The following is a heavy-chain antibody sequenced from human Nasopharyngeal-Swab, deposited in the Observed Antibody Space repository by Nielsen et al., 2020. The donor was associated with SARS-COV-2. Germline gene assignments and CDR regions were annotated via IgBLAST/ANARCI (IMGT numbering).Heavy chain of an antibody. Sequence: WIRQPPGKGLEWVGFIRSKAYGGTTEYAASVKGRFTISRDDSKSIAYLQMNSLKTEDTAVYYCTRGGDCSGGSCQTWIQRWADYWGQGTLVTVSS. CDR2: IRSKAYGGTT. D-gene: IGHD2-15*01. CDR3: TRGGDCSGGSCQTWIQRWADY. V-gene: IGHV3-49*02. J-gene: IGHJ4*02.